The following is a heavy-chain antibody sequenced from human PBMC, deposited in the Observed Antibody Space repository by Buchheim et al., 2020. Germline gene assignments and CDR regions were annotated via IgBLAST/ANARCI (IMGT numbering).Heavy chain of an antibody. CDR1: GYTFTSYD. D-gene: IGHD1-26*01. J-gene: IGHJ1*01. CDR3: TRGRGSYYHI. V-gene: IGHV1-8*01. Sequence: QAQLVQSGAEVKKPGASVKVSCKASGYTFTSYDINWVRQASGQGLEWMGWMSPNNGYTGYARKFLGRVTMTRNTSISTAYMELTGLRSEDTAVYYCTRGRGSYYHICGQGTL. CDR2: MSPNNGYT.